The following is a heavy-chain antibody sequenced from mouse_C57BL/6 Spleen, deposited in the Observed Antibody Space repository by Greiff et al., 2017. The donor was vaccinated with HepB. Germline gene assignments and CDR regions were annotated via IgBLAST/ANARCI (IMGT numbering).Heavy chain of an antibody. CDR1: GYTFTSYW. J-gene: IGHJ3*01. Sequence: QVQLKQPGAELVMPGASVKLSCKASGYTFTSYWMHWVKQRPGQGLEWIGEIDPSDSYTNYNQKFKGKSTLTVDKSSSTAYMQLSSLTSEDSAVYYCARSLHYGSSAWFAYWGQGTLVTVSA. D-gene: IGHD1-1*01. V-gene: IGHV1-69*01. CDR3: ARSLHYGSSAWFAY. CDR2: IDPSDSYT.